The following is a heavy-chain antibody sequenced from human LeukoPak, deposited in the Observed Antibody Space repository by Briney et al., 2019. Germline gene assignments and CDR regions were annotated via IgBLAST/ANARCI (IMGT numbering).Heavy chain of an antibody. J-gene: IGHJ4*02. CDR3: ARGGDTAMAFDY. CDR1: GGSITSGGYY. Sequence: PSETLSLTCTVSGGSITSGGYYWSWIRQHPGKGLEWIGYIYYSGSTYFNPSLKSRVAISLDTSKNQFSLKLSSVTAADTAVYYCARGGDTAMAFDYWGQGTLVTVSS. CDR2: IYYSGST. D-gene: IGHD5-18*01. V-gene: IGHV4-31*03.